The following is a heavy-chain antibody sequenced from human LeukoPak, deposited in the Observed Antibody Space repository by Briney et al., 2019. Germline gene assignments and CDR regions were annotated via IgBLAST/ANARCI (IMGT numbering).Heavy chain of an antibody. D-gene: IGHD5-12*01. CDR3: ARGPSGYHNT. J-gene: IGHJ4*02. CDR2: ISSSGSTI. Sequence: GGSLRLSCAASGFTFSSYEMNWVRQAPGKGLEWVSYISSSGSTIYYADSVKGRFTISRDNAKSSVDLQMNSLRAEDTAVYYCARGPSGYHNTGGQGTLVTVSS. V-gene: IGHV3-48*03. CDR1: GFTFSSYE.